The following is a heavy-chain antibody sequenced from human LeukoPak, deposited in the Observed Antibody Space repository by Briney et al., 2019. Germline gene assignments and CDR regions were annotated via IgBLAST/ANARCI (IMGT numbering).Heavy chain of an antibody. CDR2: IRSKANSYAT. Sequence: GGPLRLSCAASGFTFSGSAMHWVRQASGKGLDWVGRIRSKANSYATAYAASVKGRFTISRDDSKNTAYLQMNSLKTEDTAVYYCTRRIDVYNDYYYYYGMDVWGQGTTVTVSS. CDR3: TRRIDVYNDYYYYYGMDV. D-gene: IGHD5-24*01. V-gene: IGHV3-73*01. CDR1: GFTFSGSA. J-gene: IGHJ6*02.